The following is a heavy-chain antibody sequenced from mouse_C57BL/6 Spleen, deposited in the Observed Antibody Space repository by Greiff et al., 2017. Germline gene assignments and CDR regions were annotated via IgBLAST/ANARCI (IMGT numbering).Heavy chain of an antibody. CDR2: IDPSDSYT. V-gene: IGHV1-50*01. J-gene: IGHJ4*01. CDR3: ARGVGIHYAMDY. D-gene: IGHD1-1*02. CDR1: GYTFTSYW. Sequence: QVQLQQPGAELVKPGASVKLSCKASGYTFTSYWMQWVKQRPGQGLEWIGEIDPSDSYTNYNQKFKGKATLTVDTSSSTSYMPLSSLTSEDSAVYYCARGVGIHYAMDYWGQGTSVTVSS.